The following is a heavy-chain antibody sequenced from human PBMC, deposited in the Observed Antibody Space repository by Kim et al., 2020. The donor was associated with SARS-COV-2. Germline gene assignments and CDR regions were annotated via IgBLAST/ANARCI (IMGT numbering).Heavy chain of an antibody. CDR1: DFIFSNYW. CDR2: INNDGIGT. D-gene: IGHD1-26*01. V-gene: IGHV3-74*01. Sequence: GGSLRLSCAVSDFIFSNYWMHWVRQVPGKGLVWVSRINNDGIGTSYADSVKGRFTISRDNAKNTLYLQMNSLRAEDTAVYYGARGRTWENSAFDYWGQG. CDR3: ARGRTWENSAFDY. J-gene: IGHJ4*02.